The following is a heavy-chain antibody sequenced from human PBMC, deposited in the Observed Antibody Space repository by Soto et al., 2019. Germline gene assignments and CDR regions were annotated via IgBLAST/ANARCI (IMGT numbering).Heavy chain of an antibody. CDR1: GFTFSSYG. V-gene: IGHV3-30*03. CDR3: ARDRPSKTTVIKVPDY. J-gene: IGHJ4*02. D-gene: IGHD4-17*01. Sequence: GGSLRLSCAASGFTFSSYGMHWVRQAPGKGLEWVAVISYDGSNKYYADSVKGRFTISRDNSKNTLYLQMNSLRAEDTAVYYCARDRPSKTTVIKVPDYWGQGTLVTVSS. CDR2: ISYDGSNK.